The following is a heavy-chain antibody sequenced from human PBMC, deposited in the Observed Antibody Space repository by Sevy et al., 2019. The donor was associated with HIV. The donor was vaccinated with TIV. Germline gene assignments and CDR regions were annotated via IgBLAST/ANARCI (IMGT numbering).Heavy chain of an antibody. CDR3: AKVASWYLT. D-gene: IGHD6-13*01. J-gene: IGHJ4*02. CDR1: GFTFSSYA. Sequence: GGSLRFSCAASGFTFSSYAMSWVRQAPGKGLEWVSVISVSGTSTYYADSVKGRFTISRDNSKNTLYLQMNSLRAEDTAVYYCAKVASWYLTRGQGTLVTVSS. V-gene: IGHV3-23*01. CDR2: ISVSGTST.